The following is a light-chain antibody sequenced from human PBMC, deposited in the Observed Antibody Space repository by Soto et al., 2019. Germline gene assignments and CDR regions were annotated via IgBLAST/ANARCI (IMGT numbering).Light chain of an antibody. CDR1: RGHRTYA. CDR2: LNSDGRH. V-gene: IGLV4-69*01. CDR3: QTWGTGLLV. J-gene: IGLJ2*01. Sequence: QSVLTQSPSASASLGASVKLTCTLSRGHRTYAIAWHQQQPEKGPRYLMNLNSDGRHPKGDGIPDRFSGSSSGTERYLTISSLQSEDEADYYCQTWGTGLLVFGGGTKVTVL.